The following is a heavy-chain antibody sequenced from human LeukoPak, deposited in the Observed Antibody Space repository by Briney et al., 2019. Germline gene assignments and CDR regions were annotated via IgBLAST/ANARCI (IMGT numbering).Heavy chain of an antibody. D-gene: IGHD6-13*01. CDR1: RFTVSSNY. Sequence: PGGSLRLSCAASRFTVSSNYMSWVRQAPGKGLEWVSVIYPDGSTYYADSVKGRFTISRDNAKNSLYLQMNSLRAEDTAVYYCARDVAAAFDYWGQGTLVTVSS. CDR2: IYPDGST. J-gene: IGHJ4*02. CDR3: ARDVAAAFDY. V-gene: IGHV3-53*01.